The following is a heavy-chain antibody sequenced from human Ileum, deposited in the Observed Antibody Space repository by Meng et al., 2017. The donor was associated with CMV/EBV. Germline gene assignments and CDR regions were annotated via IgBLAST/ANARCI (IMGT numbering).Heavy chain of an antibody. CDR1: FSTYA. Sequence: FSTYAMHWVRQAPGKGLEWVALISYDGSNILYADSVEGRFTISRDNSKDTLFLQMNSLKAEDTAVYSCARDAVVETPTRSRVGYFDYWGQGTLVTVSS. V-gene: IGHV3-30*04. J-gene: IGHJ4*02. D-gene: IGHD2-15*01. CDR3: ARDAVVETPTRSRVGYFDY. CDR2: ISYDGSNI.